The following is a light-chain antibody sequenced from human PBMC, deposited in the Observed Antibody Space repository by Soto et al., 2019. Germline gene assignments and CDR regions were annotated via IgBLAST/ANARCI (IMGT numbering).Light chain of an antibody. CDR2: DTT. V-gene: IGLV7-46*01. J-gene: IGLJ1*01. CDR1: TGAVTNGHY. Sequence: AVMTHESSLTVSPGGTFTLTCGSSTGAVTNGHYPYWFQQKPGQAPRTLIYDTTNRHSWTPARFSGSLLGGKAALTLSGAQPEDEAEYYCLLSYNGPYVFGTGTKVTVL. CDR3: LLSYNGPYV.